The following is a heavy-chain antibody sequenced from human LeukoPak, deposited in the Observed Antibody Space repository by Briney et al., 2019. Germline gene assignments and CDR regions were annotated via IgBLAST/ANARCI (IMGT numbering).Heavy chain of an antibody. CDR3: AREPFRYSYGPAGY. CDR2: INPNSGGT. V-gene: IGHV1-2*06. D-gene: IGHD5-18*01. J-gene: IGHJ4*02. Sequence: ASVKVSCKASGYTFTGYYMHWVRQAPGQGLEWVGRINPNSGGTNYAQKFQGRVTMTRDTSISTAYMELSRLRSDDTAVYYCAREPFRYSYGPAGYWGQGTLVTVSS. CDR1: GYTFTGYY.